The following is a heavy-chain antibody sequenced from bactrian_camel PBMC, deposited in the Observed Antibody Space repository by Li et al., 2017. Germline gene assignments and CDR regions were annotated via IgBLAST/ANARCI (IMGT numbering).Heavy chain of an antibody. D-gene: IGHD5*01. Sequence: HVQLVESGGGLVQPGGSLSVSCAASGFTFSSYWMYWVRQAPGKGLEWVSCIKSGGGTTYYADSVKGRFVISRDDAKNTLYLQMNSLKPEDTAMYYCAVECGPQYGALQGLGLMYWAQGTQVTV. CDR2: IKSGGGTT. CDR3: AVECGPQYGALQGLGLMY. CDR1: GFTFSSYW. J-gene: IGHJ4*01. V-gene: IGHV3S1*01.